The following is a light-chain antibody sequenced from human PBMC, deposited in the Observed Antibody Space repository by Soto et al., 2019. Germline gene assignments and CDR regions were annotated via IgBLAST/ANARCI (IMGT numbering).Light chain of an antibody. CDR3: QQYNNWPIT. V-gene: IGKV3D-15*01. Sequence: TQSPAILSASPGERVTLSCRDSQSIATLLAWYQHKPGQAPRLLIYRTSNRETGIPDRFSGSGSGTDFSLIISGLQSEDFAIYYCQQYNNWPITFGQGTRLEIK. J-gene: IGKJ5*01. CDR1: QSIATL. CDR2: RTS.